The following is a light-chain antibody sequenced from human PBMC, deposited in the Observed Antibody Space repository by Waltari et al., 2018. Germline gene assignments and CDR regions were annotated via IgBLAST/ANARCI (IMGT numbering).Light chain of an antibody. V-gene: IGLV1-40*01. CDR1: SANIGAGSD. Sequence: QSVLTQPPSVSGAPGQRVTISCTGSSANIGAGSDVHWYQQLPGTAPQLLIYLNNNRPSGVPDRFSGSKSGTSASLAITGLQAEDEADYYCQSYDSSLSASVFGGGTKLTVL. CDR2: LNN. CDR3: QSYDSSLSASV. J-gene: IGLJ3*02.